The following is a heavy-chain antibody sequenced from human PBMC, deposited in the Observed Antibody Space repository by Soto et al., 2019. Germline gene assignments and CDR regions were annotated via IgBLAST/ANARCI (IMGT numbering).Heavy chain of an antibody. Sequence: GASVKVSCKASGGTFSSYAISWVRQAPGQGLEWMGGIIPIFGTANYAQKFQGRVTITADESTSTAYMELSSLRSEDTAVYYCARDTNIVVVVAATKESAFDIWGQGTMVTVSS. V-gene: IGHV1-69*13. CDR3: ARDTNIVVVVAATKESAFDI. D-gene: IGHD2-15*01. J-gene: IGHJ3*02. CDR1: GGTFSSYA. CDR2: IIPIFGTA.